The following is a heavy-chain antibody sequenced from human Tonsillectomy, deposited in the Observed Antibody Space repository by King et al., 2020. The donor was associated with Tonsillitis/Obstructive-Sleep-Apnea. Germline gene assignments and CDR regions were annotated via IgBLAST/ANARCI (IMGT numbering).Heavy chain of an antibody. CDR1: GGSISSSSYY. D-gene: IGHD2-2*02. Sequence: QLQESGPGLVKPSETLSLTCTVSGGSISSSSYYWGWIRQPPGKGLEWIGSIYYSGSTYYNPSLKSRVTISVDTSKNQFSLKLSSVTAADTAVYYCARHNPDCSSTSCYRIAVAGHGRSVYYYMDVWGKGTTVTVSS. J-gene: IGHJ6*03. CDR3: ARHNPDCSSTSCYRIAVAGHGRSVYYYMDV. CDR2: IYYSGST. V-gene: IGHV4-39*01.